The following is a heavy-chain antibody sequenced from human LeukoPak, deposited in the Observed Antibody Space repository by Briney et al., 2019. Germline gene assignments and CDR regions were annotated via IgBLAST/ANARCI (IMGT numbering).Heavy chain of an antibody. CDR1: GYTFTGYY. J-gene: IGHJ6*03. V-gene: IGHV1-2*02. D-gene: IGHD5-12*01. CDR2: INPNSGGT. Sequence: ASVKVSCKASGYTFTGYYMHWVRQAPGQGLEWMGWINPNSGGTNYAQKFQGRVTMTRDTSISTAYMELSRLRSDDTAVYYCARDSYSGYDLSYYYYYYMDVWGKGTTVTVSS. CDR3: ARDSYSGYDLSYYYYYYMDV.